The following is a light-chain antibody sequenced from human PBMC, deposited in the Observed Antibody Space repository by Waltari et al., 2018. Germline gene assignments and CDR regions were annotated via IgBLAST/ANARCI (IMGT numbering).Light chain of an antibody. J-gene: IGKJ4*01. V-gene: IGKV2-30*02. CDR1: QSLVHSDGNTY. CDR3: MQGTHWPLT. CDR2: KVS. Sequence: DVVMTQSPLSLPVTLGQPASISCKSSQSLVHSDGNTYLAWYHQRPGQSPRRLIYKVSNRESGVPDRISASGSGTDFTLKISRVEAEDVGVYYCMQGTHWPLTFGGGTKVEIK.